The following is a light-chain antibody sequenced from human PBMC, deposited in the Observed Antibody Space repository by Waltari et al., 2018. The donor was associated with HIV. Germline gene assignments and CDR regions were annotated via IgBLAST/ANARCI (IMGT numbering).Light chain of an antibody. CDR3: AAWDDNLDGYVV. J-gene: IGLJ2*01. V-gene: IGLV1-44*01. CDR2: SND. Sequence: QSVLTQPPSTSGTPGQRVTISCSGSSSNIGSNTVNWYPQFPGTAPKLLIYSNDQRPSGVPDRFSASKSGTSASLAISGLHSEDEGNYYCAAWDDNLDGYVVFCGGTKLTVL. CDR1: SSNIGSNT.